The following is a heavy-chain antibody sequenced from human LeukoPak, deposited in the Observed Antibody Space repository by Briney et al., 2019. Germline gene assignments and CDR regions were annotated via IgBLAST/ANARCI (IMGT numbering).Heavy chain of an antibody. Sequence: GGSLRLSCAASGFTFSDYYMSWTRQAPGKGLEWVSYISSSGSTIYYAESVKGRFTISRDNAKNSLYLQMNSLRAEDTAVYYCARGYRWLQLSIRCPFDYWGQGTLVTVSS. CDR1: GFTFSDYY. D-gene: IGHD5-24*01. CDR2: ISSSGSTI. V-gene: IGHV3-11*01. J-gene: IGHJ4*02. CDR3: ARGYRWLQLSIRCPFDY.